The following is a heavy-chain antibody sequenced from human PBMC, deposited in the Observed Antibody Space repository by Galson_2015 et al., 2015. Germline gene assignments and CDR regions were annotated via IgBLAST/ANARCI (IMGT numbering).Heavy chain of an antibody. CDR2: ISYDGSNK. J-gene: IGHJ1*01. CDR1: GFTFSSYA. V-gene: IGHV3-30-3*01. D-gene: IGHD3-9*01. CDR3: ARGQYIYYDILTGYQL. Sequence: SLRLSCAASGFTFSSYAMHWVRQAPGKGLEWVAVISYDGSNKYYADSVKGRFTISRDNSKNTLYLQMNSLRAEDTAVYYCARGQYIYYDILTGYQLWGQGTLVTVSS.